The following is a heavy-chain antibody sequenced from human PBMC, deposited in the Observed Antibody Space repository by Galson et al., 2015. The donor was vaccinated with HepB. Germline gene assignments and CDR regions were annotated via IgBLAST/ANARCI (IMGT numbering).Heavy chain of an antibody. V-gene: IGHV2-5*02. Sequence: PALVKPTQTLTLTCTFSGFSLSTSGVGVGWIRRPPGKALEWLALIYWDDDKRYSPSLKSRLTITKDTSKNQVVLTMTNMDPVDTATYYCAHKTTMIVVAPHSGGDDAFDIWGQGTMVTVSS. J-gene: IGHJ3*02. CDR2: IYWDDDK. D-gene: IGHD3-22*01. CDR1: GFSLSTSGVG. CDR3: AHKTTMIVVAPHSGGDDAFDI.